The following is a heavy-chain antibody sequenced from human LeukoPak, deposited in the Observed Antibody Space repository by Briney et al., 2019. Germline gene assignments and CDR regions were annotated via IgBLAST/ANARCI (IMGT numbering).Heavy chain of an antibody. J-gene: IGHJ4*02. V-gene: IGHV3-74*01. Sequence: QSGGSLRLSCAASGFAFNKYWMHWVRQTPGKGLVWVSRINGDGSTTSYADSVKGGFTISRGNAKNTLYLQMSSLRAEDTAVYYCATGNYYDSRGYYTFGHWGQGTLVTVSS. CDR3: ATGNYYDSRGYYTFGH. CDR2: INGDGSTT. D-gene: IGHD3-22*01. CDR1: GFAFNKYW.